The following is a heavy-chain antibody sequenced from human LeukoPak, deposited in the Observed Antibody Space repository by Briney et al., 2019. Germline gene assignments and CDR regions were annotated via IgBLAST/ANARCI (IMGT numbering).Heavy chain of an antibody. Sequence: ASVKVSCKASGYTFTGYYMHWVRQAPGQGLEWMGWINPNSGGTNYAQKFQGRVTMTRDTPISTAYMELSRLRSDDTAVYYCARVPPRYCSSTSCSYYYYYYGMDVWGQGTTVTVSS. J-gene: IGHJ6*02. D-gene: IGHD2-2*01. CDR1: GYTFTGYY. CDR2: INPNSGGT. CDR3: ARVPPRYCSSTSCSYYYYYYGMDV. V-gene: IGHV1-2*02.